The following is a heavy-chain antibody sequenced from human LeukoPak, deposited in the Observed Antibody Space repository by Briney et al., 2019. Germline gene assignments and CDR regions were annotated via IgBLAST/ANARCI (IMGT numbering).Heavy chain of an antibody. CDR2: IYYSGST. J-gene: IGHJ5*02. CDR1: GGSISSYY. CDR3: ARVNTQGVPSP. D-gene: IGHD2-15*01. V-gene: IGHV4-59*08. Sequence: SETLSLTCTVSGGSISSYYWSWIRQPPRKGLESIGYIYYSGSTNYNPSLKSRVTISVDTSKNQFSLKLSSVTAADTAVYYCARVNTQGVPSPWGQGILVTVSS.